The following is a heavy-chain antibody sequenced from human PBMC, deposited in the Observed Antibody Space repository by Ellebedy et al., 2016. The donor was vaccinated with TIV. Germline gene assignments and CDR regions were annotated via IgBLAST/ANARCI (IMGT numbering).Heavy chain of an antibody. V-gene: IGHV3-7*01. CDR1: GSNFRSYW. CDR2: IRHEGDKI. D-gene: IGHD4-17*01. J-gene: IGHJ5*02. CDR3: ARRTSYGDYAVQVKPWFDP. Sequence: GESLKLSCAASGSNFRSYWMTWVRQAPGKGLEWVAKIRHEGDKIYYVDSVKGRFTISRDNAKNSLFHQMNSLRVEDTAVYYCARRTSYGDYAVQVKPWFDPWGQGTLVTVSS.